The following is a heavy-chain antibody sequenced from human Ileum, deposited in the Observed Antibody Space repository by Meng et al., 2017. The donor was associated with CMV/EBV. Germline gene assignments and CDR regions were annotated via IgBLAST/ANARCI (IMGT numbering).Heavy chain of an antibody. CDR3: ARGHDYYGMDV. Sequence: SETLSLTCTVSGGSISSSSYYWGWIRQSPGKGLEWIGSSYYSGSTFYKPSLESRVTISVDTSRKQFSLKLRSVTAADTAVYYCARGHDYYGMDVWGQGTTVTVSS. V-gene: IGHV4-39*07. CDR2: SYYSGST. CDR1: GGSISSSSYY. J-gene: IGHJ6*02.